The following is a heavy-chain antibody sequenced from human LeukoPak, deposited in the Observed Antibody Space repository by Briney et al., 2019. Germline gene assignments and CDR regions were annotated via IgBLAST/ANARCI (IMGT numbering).Heavy chain of an antibody. CDR3: ATHLNIMEGYGDYWAAFDI. D-gene: IGHD4-17*01. Sequence: SETLSLTCTVSGGSISSYYWSWIRQPPGKGLEWIGYIYYSGSTNYNPSPKSRVTISVDTSKNQFSLKLSSVTAADTAVYYCATHLNIMEGYGDYWAAFDIWGQGTMVTVSS. V-gene: IGHV4-59*08. J-gene: IGHJ3*02. CDR1: GGSISSYY. CDR2: IYYSGST.